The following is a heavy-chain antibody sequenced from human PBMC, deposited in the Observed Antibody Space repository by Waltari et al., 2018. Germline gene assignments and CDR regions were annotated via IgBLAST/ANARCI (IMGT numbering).Heavy chain of an antibody. CDR3: ASSEWQQLGTGGLSSFDY. Sequence: QVQLQESGPGLVKPSETLSLTCTVSGGSISSYSWRWIRQPPGKGLEWIGYIYTSGSTNYNPSLKSRVTISVDTSKNQFSLKLSSVTAADTAVYYCASSEWQQLGTGGLSSFDYWGQGTLVTVSS. CDR1: GGSISSYS. CDR2: IYTSGST. J-gene: IGHJ4*02. D-gene: IGHD6-13*01. V-gene: IGHV4-4*09.